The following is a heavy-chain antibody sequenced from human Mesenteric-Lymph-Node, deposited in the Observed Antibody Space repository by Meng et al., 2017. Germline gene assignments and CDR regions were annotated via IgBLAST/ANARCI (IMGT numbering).Heavy chain of an antibody. D-gene: IGHD1-1*01. V-gene: IGHV3-74*01. CDR1: GFTFSSYW. Sequence: GESLKISCAASGFTFSSYWMHWVRQAPGKGLVWVSRINSDGSSTSYADSVKGRFTISRDNAKNTLYLQMNSLRAEDTAVYYCARVRHNNMELDYWGQGTLVTVSS. J-gene: IGHJ4*02. CDR3: ARVRHNNMELDY. CDR2: INSDGSST.